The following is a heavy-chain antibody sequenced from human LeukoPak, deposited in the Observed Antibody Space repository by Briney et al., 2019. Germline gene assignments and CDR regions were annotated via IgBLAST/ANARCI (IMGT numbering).Heavy chain of an antibody. D-gene: IGHD2-21*02. J-gene: IGHJ4*02. Sequence: ASVKVSCKASGYTFTSYGISWVRQAPGQGLEWMGWISAYNGNTNYAQKLQGRVTMTTDTSTSTAYMELRSLRSDDTAVYYCAGRTGNCGGDCYSDWGQGTLVTVSS. V-gene: IGHV1-18*01. CDR3: AGRTGNCGGDCYSD. CDR2: ISAYNGNT. CDR1: GYTFTSYG.